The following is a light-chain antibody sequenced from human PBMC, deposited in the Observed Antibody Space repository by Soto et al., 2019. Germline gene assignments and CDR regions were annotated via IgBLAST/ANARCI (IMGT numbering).Light chain of an antibody. Sequence: QSALTQPASVSGSPRQSITISCTGTSSDIGSYNLVSWYQQHPGKAPKLLIYEGIKRTSGISNRFSAYKSGNTASLTISGLKAEDEGDYYCCSYAGRSTVVFGGGTKLTVL. V-gene: IGLV2-23*01. CDR2: EGI. CDR3: CSYAGRSTVV. CDR1: SSDIGSYNL. J-gene: IGLJ2*01.